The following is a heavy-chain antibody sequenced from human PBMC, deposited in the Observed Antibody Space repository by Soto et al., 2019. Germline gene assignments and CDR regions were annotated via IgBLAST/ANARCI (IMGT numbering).Heavy chain of an antibody. Sequence: EVPVVESGGGLVKPGGSLRLSCVASGFIFSSYSMNWVRQAPGKGLEWVSSITSSSNYKHYGDSVKGRFTISRDNVKNSLYLQMNSLRVEDTAVCYPPRGADHYDSNGYSLDYWGQGTLVTVSS. CDR2: ITSSSNYK. CDR1: GFIFSSYS. D-gene: IGHD3-22*01. CDR3: PRGADHYDSNGYSLDY. J-gene: IGHJ4*02. V-gene: IGHV3-21*01.